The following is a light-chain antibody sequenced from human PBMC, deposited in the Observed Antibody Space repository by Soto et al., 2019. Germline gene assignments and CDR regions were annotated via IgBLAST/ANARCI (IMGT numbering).Light chain of an antibody. CDR1: QSVSSN. V-gene: IGKV3D-15*01. Sequence: IVMTHSPATLSVSPGERATLSCRASQSVSSNLAWYQQKPGQAPRLLIYGASTRATGTPARFSGSGSGTEFTLTISSLQSEDFAVYYCQQYDNWPPRTFGQGTKVDIK. J-gene: IGKJ1*01. CDR3: QQYDNWPPRT. CDR2: GAS.